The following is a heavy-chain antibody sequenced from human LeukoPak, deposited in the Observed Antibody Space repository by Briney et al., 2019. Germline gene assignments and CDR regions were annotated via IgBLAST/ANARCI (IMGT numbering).Heavy chain of an antibody. D-gene: IGHD3-3*01. Sequence: PSQTLSLTCTVSGGSISSGSYYWSWIRQPAGKGLEWIGRIYTSGSTNYNPSLKSRVTISVDTSKNQFSLKLSSVTAADTAVYYCATGGDDFWSGYFDYWGQGTLVTVSS. CDR2: IYTSGST. CDR1: GGSISSGSYY. V-gene: IGHV4-61*02. CDR3: ATGGDDFWSGYFDY. J-gene: IGHJ4*02.